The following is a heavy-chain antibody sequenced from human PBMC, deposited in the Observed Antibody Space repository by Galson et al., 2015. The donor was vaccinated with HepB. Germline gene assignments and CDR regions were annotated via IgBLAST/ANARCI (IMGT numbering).Heavy chain of an antibody. Sequence: SLRLSCAASGFTVSSNYMSWVRQAPGKGLEWVSVIYSGGSTYYADSVKGRFTISRDNSKNTLYLQMNSLRAEDTAVYYCASSAGYYDSSGYYSGVAGAFDIWGQGTMVTVSS. J-gene: IGHJ3*02. CDR2: IYSGGST. D-gene: IGHD3-22*01. CDR1: GFTVSSNY. V-gene: IGHV3-66*02. CDR3: ASSAGYYDSSGYYSGVAGAFDI.